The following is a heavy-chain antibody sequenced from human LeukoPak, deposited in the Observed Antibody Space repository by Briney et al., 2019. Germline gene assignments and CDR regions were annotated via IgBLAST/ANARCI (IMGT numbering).Heavy chain of an antibody. V-gene: IGHV3-48*01. CDR2: IGRTGSPI. CDR3: ARDYLFYYDSSGPGYFQH. Sequence: GGSLRLSCAASGFTFTSSPMNWVRQAPGKGLQWVSYIGRTGSPISYAHSVKGRFTISRDNARNSLFLQMNSLRAEDTAVYYCARDYLFYYDSSGPGYFQHWGQGTLVTVSS. CDR1: GFTFTSSP. D-gene: IGHD3-22*01. J-gene: IGHJ1*01.